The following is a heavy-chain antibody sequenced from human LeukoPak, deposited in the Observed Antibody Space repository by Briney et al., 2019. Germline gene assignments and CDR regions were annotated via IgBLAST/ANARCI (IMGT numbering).Heavy chain of an antibody. CDR2: ISYDGSNK. Sequence: PGGSLRLSCAASGFTFSSYAMHWVRQAPGKGLEWVAVISYDGSNKYYADSVKGRFTISRDNSKNTLYLQMNSLRAEDTAVYYCARAPPGGTMIVVVNPDYWGQGTLVTVSS. CDR3: ARAPPGGTMIVVVNPDY. CDR1: GFTFSSYA. D-gene: IGHD3-22*01. J-gene: IGHJ4*02. V-gene: IGHV3-30-3*01.